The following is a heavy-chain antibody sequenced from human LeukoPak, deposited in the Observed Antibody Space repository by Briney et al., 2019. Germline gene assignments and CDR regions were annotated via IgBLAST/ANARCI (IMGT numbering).Heavy chain of an antibody. CDR3: ASSGVAMVRGVSAFDI. D-gene: IGHD3-10*01. J-gene: IGHJ3*02. CDR1: GGSISSYY. Sequence: SETLSLTCTVSGGSISSYYWSWNRQPPGKGLEWIGYIYYSGSTNYNPSLKSRVTISVDTSKNQFSQKLSSVTAADTAVYYCASSGVAMVRGVSAFDIWGQGTMVTVSS. CDR2: IYYSGST. V-gene: IGHV4-59*01.